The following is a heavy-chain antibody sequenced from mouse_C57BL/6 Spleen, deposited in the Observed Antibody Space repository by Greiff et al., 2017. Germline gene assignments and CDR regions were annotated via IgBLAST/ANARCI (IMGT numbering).Heavy chain of an antibody. J-gene: IGHJ2*01. Sequence: VQLVESGGGLVKPGGSLKLSCAASGFPFSSYAMSWVRQTPEKRLEWVATISDGGSYTYYPDNVKGRFTISRDNAKNNLYLQMSHLKSEDTAMYYCARDGDDYDGNYFDYWGQGTTLTVSS. V-gene: IGHV5-4*01. CDR1: GFPFSSYA. CDR3: ARDGDDYDGNYFDY. CDR2: ISDGGSYT. D-gene: IGHD2-4*01.